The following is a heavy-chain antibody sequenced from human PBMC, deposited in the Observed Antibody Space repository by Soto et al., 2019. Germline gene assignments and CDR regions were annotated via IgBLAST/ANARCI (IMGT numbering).Heavy chain of an antibody. J-gene: IGHJ2*01. CDR1: GFTVTNKY. CDR3: ARVDYGDYGWYFDL. Sequence: EVRLVESGGDLIQPGGSLRLSCAASGFTVTNKYMTWVRQAPGEGLEWVSIIYSGGATSYADSVKGRFTISRDNSKDILYLQMNSLRAEDTAVYYCARVDYGDYGWYFDLWGRGTLVTVSS. CDR2: IYSGGAT. V-gene: IGHV3-53*01. D-gene: IGHD4-17*01.